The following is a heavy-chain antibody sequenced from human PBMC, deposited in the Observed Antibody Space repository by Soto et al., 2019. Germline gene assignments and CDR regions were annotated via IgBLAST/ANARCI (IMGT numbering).Heavy chain of an antibody. D-gene: IGHD4-4*01. V-gene: IGHV3-73*02. CDR3: ASLIYDSNNFYDNDY. CDR2: SRSKANNYAT. J-gene: IGHJ4*02. Sequence: EVQLVESGGGLVQPGGSLRLSCAASGFTFSGSSMHWVRQASGKGLEWVARSRSKANNYATTYAASVKGRFTISRDESKNTTYLQMNSLKTEDTAIYYCASLIYDSNNFYDNDYWGQGTLVTVSS. CDR1: GFTFSGSS.